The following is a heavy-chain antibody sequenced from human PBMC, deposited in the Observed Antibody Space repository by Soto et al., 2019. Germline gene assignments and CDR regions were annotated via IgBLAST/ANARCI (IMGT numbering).Heavy chain of an antibody. Sequence: GGSLRLSCAASGFTFSSYGMHWVRQAPGKGLEWVAVIWYDGSNKYYADSVKGRFTISRDNSKNTLYLQMNSLRAEDTAVYYCARAISGYSYGYYYYYYGMDVWGQGTTVTVS. D-gene: IGHD5-18*01. CDR1: GFTFSSYG. V-gene: IGHV3-33*01. CDR2: IWYDGSNK. J-gene: IGHJ6*02. CDR3: ARAISGYSYGYYYYYYGMDV.